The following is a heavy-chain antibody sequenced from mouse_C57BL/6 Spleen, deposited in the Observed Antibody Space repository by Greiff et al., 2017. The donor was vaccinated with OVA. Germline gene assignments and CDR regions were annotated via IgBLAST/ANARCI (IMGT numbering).Heavy chain of an antibody. CDR1: GYTFTDYY. D-gene: IGHD1-1*01. CDR3: AREEITTVVRAY. CDR2: IYPGSGNT. V-gene: IGHV1-76*01. J-gene: IGHJ3*01. Sequence: VKLMESGAELVRPGASVKLSCKASGYTFTDYYINWVKQRPGQGLEWIARIYPGSGNTYYNEKFKGKATLTAEKSSSTAYMQLSSLTSEDSAVYFCAREEITTVVRAYWGQGTLVTVSA.